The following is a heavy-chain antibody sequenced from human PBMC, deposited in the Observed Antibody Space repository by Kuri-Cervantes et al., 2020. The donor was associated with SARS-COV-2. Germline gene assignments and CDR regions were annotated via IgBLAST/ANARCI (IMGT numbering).Heavy chain of an antibody. D-gene: IGHD4-17*01. CDR3: AKEPPTVTTFY. CDR2: ISGSGGST. J-gene: IGHJ4*02. Sequence: GESLKISCAASGFTFSSYTINWVRQAPGKGLEWVSAISGSGGSTYYADSVKGRFTISRDNSKNTLYLQMNSLRAEDTAVYYCAKEPPTVTTFYWGQGTLVTVSS. V-gene: IGHV3-23*01. CDR1: GFTFSSYT.